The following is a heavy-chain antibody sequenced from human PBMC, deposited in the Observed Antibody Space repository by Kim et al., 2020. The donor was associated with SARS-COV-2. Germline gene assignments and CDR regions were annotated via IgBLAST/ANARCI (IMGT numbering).Heavy chain of an antibody. V-gene: IGHV3-23*03. CDR1: GFTFSSYA. D-gene: IGHD2-2*01. CDR3: AKTGGGYQLPPPPLPVDYYFDY. Sequence: GGSLRLSCAASGFTFSSYAMSWVRQAPGKGLEWVSVIYSGGSSTYYADSVKGRFTISRDNSKNTLYLQMNSLRAEDTAVYYCAKTGGGYQLPPPPLPVDYYFDYWGQGTLVTVSS. J-gene: IGHJ4*02. CDR2: IYSGGSST.